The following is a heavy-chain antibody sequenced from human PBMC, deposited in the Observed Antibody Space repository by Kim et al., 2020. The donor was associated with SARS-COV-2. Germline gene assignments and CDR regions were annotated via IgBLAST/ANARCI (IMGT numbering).Heavy chain of an antibody. D-gene: IGHD4-17*01. V-gene: IGHV3-23*01. J-gene: IGHJ4*02. CDR3: VRKYYGDLDI. Sequence: GGSTNYADSVRGRFTITGDKSKDTLYLKMNSLRADDAAIYYWVRKYYGDLDIWGQGTLVTVSS. CDR2: GGST.